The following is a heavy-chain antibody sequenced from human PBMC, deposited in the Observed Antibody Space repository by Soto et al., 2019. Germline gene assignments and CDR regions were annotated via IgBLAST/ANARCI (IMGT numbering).Heavy chain of an antibody. J-gene: IGHJ1*01. D-gene: IGHD2-8*02. Sequence: PGGSLRLSCEASGFPFSPFWMSWVRQAPGKGLEWVSGITGNGGSAYYADSVKGRFTISRDNSKNTLYLQMNSLRAEDTAFYLWAKTRPGWWGEHGGKGTRVTVSS. V-gene: IGHV3-23*01. CDR3: AKTRPGWWGEH. CDR2: ITGNGGSA. CDR1: GFPFSPFW.